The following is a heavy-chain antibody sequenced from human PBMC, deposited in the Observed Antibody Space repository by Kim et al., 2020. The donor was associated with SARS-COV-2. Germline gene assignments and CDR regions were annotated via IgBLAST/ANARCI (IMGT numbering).Heavy chain of an antibody. J-gene: IGHJ3*02. Sequence: LKSRVTISVETSKNQFSLKLSSVTAADTAVYYCARRLHDFWSGYYYAFEIWGQGTMVTVSS. CDR3: ARRLHDFWSGYYYAFEI. D-gene: IGHD3-3*01. V-gene: IGHV4-39*01.